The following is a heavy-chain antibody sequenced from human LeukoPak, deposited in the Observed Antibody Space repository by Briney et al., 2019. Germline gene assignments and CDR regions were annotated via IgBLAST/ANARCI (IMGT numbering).Heavy chain of an antibody. V-gene: IGHV4-34*01. CDR2: INHSGST. D-gene: IGHD5-18*01. J-gene: IGHJ6*03. Sequence: PSETLSLTCAVYGGSLSGYYWSWIRQPPGKGLEWIGEINHSGSTNYNPSLKSRVTISVDTSKNQFSLKLSSVTAADTAVYYCARGRPPRGYSYGGYYMDVWGKGTTVTVSS. CDR3: ARGRPPRGYSYGGYYMDV. CDR1: GGSLSGYY.